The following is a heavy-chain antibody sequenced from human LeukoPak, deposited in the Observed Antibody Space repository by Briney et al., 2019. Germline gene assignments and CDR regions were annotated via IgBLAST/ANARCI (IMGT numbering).Heavy chain of an antibody. J-gene: IGHJ4*02. V-gene: IGHV1-46*01. CDR1: GYTFPSYY. D-gene: IGHD6-6*01. CDR2: INPSGGRT. Sequence: ASVKVSCLASGYTFPSYYMYWVLQPPGQGLEWMGIINPSGGRTSYAQKFQGRVTMTRDTSTSTVYMELSSLRSEDTAVYYCARDGPRIAALGEDFDYWGQGTLVTVSS. CDR3: ARDGPRIAALGEDFDY.